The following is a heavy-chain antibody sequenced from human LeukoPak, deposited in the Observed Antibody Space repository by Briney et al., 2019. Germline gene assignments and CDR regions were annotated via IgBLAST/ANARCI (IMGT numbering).Heavy chain of an antibody. V-gene: IGHV3-53*01. Sequence: GGSLRLSCAASGFTISSNYMSWVRQAPGKGLEWVSVIYSGGNTYYADSVKGRFTISRDNSKNTLYLQMTSLRAEDTAVYYCARADYYDSSGYNDYWGQGTLVTVSS. CDR1: GFTISSNY. CDR2: IYSGGNT. J-gene: IGHJ4*02. CDR3: ARADYYDSSGYNDY. D-gene: IGHD3-22*01.